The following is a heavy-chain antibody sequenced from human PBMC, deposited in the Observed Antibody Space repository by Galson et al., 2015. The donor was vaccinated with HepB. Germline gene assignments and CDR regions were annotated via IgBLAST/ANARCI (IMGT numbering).Heavy chain of an antibody. CDR1: GFTFSRYW. CDR3: ARDLATTYYYYGMDV. D-gene: IGHD5-12*01. Sequence: SLRLSCAASGFTFSRYWMSWVRQAPGKGLEWVANIQQDGSEKYYVDSVKGRFTISRDNAKNSLYLQMNSLRAEDTAVYYCARDLATTYYYYGMDVWGQGTTVTVSS. CDR2: IQQDGSEK. J-gene: IGHJ6*02. V-gene: IGHV3-7*03.